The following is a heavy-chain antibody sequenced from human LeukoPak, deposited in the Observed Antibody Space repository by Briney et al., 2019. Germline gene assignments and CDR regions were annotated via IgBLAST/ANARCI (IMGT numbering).Heavy chain of an antibody. J-gene: IGHJ4*02. D-gene: IGHD3-22*01. CDR2: ISGSGGST. V-gene: IGHV3-23*01. CDR1: GFTVSSNY. CDR3: AKVPDSSAKLGNY. Sequence: GGSLRLSCAASGFTVSSNYMSWVRQAPGKGLEWVSAISGSGGSTYYADSVKGRFTISRDNSKNTLYLQMNSLRAEDTAVYYCAKVPDSSAKLGNYWGQGTLVTVSS.